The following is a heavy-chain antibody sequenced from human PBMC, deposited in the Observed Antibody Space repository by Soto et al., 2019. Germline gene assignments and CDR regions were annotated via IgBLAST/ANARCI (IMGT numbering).Heavy chain of an antibody. CDR3: ARKDKSGDFNWFDP. Sequence: GESLKISCSTSGYRFTSYWIAWVRQMPGKGLEWMGIIFPSDSDTRYSPSFQGQVTLSADRSTSTVFLQWASLKASDTAVYFCARKDKSGDFNWFDPRGQGTLVTVSS. J-gene: IGHJ5*02. CDR1: GYRFTSYW. D-gene: IGHD2-21*02. CDR2: IFPSDSDT. V-gene: IGHV5-51*01.